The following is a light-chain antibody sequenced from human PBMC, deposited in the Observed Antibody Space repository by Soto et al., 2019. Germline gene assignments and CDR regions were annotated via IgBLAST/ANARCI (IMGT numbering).Light chain of an antibody. CDR2: GAS. J-gene: IGKJ3*01. V-gene: IGKV3-20*01. CDR1: QSVSSSY. CDR3: QQYGSSIFT. Sequence: EIVLTQSPGTLSLSPGERATLSCRASQSVSSSYLGWYQQKPGQAPRLLIYGASTRATGIPDRFSGSGFGTDFTLTISRLEPEDFAVYYCQQYGSSIFTFGPGTKVDIK.